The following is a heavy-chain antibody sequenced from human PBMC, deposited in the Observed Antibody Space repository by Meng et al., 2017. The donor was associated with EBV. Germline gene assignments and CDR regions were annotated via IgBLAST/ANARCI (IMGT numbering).Heavy chain of an antibody. J-gene: IGHJ4*02. CDR1: GGSVSGYY. CDR2: NNHSGST. CDR3: ARGRWLQPGSYFDY. D-gene: IGHD5-24*01. V-gene: IGHV4-34*01. Sequence: QVQLPPWGAGLFTTSSTLSRACAVYGGSVSGYYWSWIRQPPGKGLEWIGENNHSGSTNYHPSLKRRVTISVDTSKNQFSLKLSSVTAADTAVYYCARGRWLQPGSYFDYWGQGTLVTVSS.